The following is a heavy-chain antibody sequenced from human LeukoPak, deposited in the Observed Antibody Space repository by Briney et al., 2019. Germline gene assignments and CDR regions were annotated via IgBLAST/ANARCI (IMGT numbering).Heavy chain of an antibody. CDR1: GFTFSSYG. CDR3: AGDY. CDR2: IYSGGST. V-gene: IGHV3-NL1*01. Sequence: AGGSLRLSCAASGFTFSSYGMHWVRQAPGKGLEWVSVIYSGGSTYYADSVKGRFTISRDNSKNTLYLQMNSLRAEDTAVYYCAGDYWGQGTLVTVSS. J-gene: IGHJ4*02.